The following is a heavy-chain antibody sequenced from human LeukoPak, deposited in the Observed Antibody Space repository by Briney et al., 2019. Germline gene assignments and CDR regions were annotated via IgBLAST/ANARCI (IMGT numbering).Heavy chain of an antibody. CDR3: ARDGAYSTIFY. V-gene: IGHV3-74*01. J-gene: IGHJ4*01. CDR2: INSDESST. CDR1: GFTFSSYW. D-gene: IGHD3-3*01. Sequence: PGGSLRPSCAASGFTFSSYWMYWVRQAPGKGLVWVSRINSDESSTSYADSVKGRFTISRDNAKNTLYLQMNSLRAEDTAVYYCARDGAYSTIFYWGQGTLVTVSS.